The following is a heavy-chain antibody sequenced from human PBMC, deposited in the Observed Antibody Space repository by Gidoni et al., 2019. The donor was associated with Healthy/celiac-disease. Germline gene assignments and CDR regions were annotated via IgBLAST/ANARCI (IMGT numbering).Heavy chain of an antibody. Sequence: GLEWIGYIYYSGSTNYNPSLKSRVTISVDTSKNQFSLKLSSVTAADTAVYYCARGGRLSVYYGMDVWGQGTTVTVSS. CDR2: IYYSGST. D-gene: IGHD3-16*01. J-gene: IGHJ6*02. CDR3: ARGGRLSVYYGMDV. V-gene: IGHV4-59*01.